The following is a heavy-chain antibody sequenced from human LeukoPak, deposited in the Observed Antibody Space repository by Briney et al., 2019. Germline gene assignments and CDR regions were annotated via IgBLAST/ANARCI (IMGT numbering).Heavy chain of an antibody. CDR2: IMPMFGKA. V-gene: IGHV1-69*06. D-gene: IGHD2-2*01. Sequence: SVKVSCKASGYSFTTFAMNWVRQAPGQGLEWMGGIMPMFGKANYAQKFQGRVTTTADKATSTAYMELSSLRSEDTAVYYCAGGRTDIVVVPATLRNYYFDYWGQGTLVTVSS. CDR3: AGGRTDIVVVPATLRNYYFDY. CDR1: GYSFTTFA. J-gene: IGHJ4*02.